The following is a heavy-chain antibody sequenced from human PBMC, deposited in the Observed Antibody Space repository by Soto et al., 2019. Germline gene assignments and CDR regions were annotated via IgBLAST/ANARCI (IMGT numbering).Heavy chain of an antibody. D-gene: IGHD3-3*01. J-gene: IGHJ4*02. CDR2: ISYDRSNN. Sequence: LSLGCAAYGGSLSGYYCSWIRQPPGKGLEWVAVISYDRSNNYYADSVKGRFTISRDNSKNTLYLQMNSLRAEDTAVYYCARERSERKTYFDYWGQGTLVTVSS. CDR3: ARERSERKTYFDY. V-gene: IGHV3-30-3*01. CDR1: GGSLSGYY.